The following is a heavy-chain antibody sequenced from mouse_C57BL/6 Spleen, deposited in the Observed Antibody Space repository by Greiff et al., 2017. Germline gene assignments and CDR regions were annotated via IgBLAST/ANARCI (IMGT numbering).Heavy chain of an antibody. V-gene: IGHV1-64*01. D-gene: IGHD1-1*01. CDR2: IHPNSGST. CDR1: GYTFTSYW. CDR3: ARIDAYYGSGYGDFDV. J-gene: IGHJ1*03. Sequence: VQLQQPGAELVKPGASVKLSCKASGYTFTSYWMHWVKQRPGQGLEWIGMIHPNSGSTNYNEKFKSKATLTVDKSSSTAYMQLSSLTSEDSAVYYCARIDAYYGSGYGDFDVWGTGTTVTVSS.